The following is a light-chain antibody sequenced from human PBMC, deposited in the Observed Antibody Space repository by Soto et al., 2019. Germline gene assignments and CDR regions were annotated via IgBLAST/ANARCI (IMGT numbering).Light chain of an antibody. CDR3: QQYNVYART. J-gene: IGKJ1*01. CDR2: KAS. CDR1: QSISSW. V-gene: IGKV1-5*03. Sequence: DIQMTQSPSTLSASVGDRVSITCRASQSISSWLAWYQQKPGKAPKLLIYKASSLESGVPSRFSGNGSGTEFTLTISSLQPDDFASYYCQQYNVYARTFGQGTKVEVK.